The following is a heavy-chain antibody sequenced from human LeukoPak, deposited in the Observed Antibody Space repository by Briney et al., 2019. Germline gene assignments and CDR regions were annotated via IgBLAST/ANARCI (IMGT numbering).Heavy chain of an antibody. V-gene: IGHV1-69*13. Sequence: SVTVSCKASGGTSNSYAISWVRQAPGKGLEWMGGILPIFRTENYAQKFQGRVTINADESTSTAYMELSTLRFEDTAVYYCARDHVDPAMGHSWGQGTLVTVSS. CDR2: ILPIFRTE. CDR3: ARDHVDPAMGHS. CDR1: GGTSNSYA. J-gene: IGHJ4*02. D-gene: IGHD5-18*01.